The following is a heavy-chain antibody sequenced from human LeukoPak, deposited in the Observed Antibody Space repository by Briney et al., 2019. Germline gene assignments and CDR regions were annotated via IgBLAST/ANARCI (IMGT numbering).Heavy chain of an antibody. CDR2: ISGSDGST. CDR1: GFSFSSYA. J-gene: IGHJ4*02. D-gene: IGHD3-16*01. V-gene: IGHV3-23*01. Sequence: GGSLRLSCAASGFSFSSYAMSWVRQAPGKGLEWVPGISGSDGSTYYADSVKGRFTISRDNSKNTLYLQMNSLRAEDMAVYYCAKDGGQGADYWGQGTLVSVSS. CDR3: AKDGGQGADY.